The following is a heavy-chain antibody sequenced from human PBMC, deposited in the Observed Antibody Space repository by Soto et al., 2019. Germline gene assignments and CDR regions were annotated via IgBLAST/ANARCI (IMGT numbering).Heavy chain of an antibody. Sequence: SETLSLTCAVYGGSFSSYYWSWIRQPPGKGLEWIGEINHSGSTNYNPSPKSRVTISVDTSKNQFSLRLSSVTAADTAVYYCARCRRLGELSLYRLYYSYYGMDVWAQGPTSTSP. CDR2: INHSGST. J-gene: IGHJ6*02. V-gene: IGHV4-34*01. CDR3: ARCRRLGELSLYRLYYSYYGMDV. CDR1: GGSFSSYY. D-gene: IGHD3-16*02.